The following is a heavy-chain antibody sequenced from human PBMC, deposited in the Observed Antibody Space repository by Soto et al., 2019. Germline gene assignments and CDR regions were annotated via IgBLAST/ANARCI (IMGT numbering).Heavy chain of an antibody. Sequence: ASVKVSCKASGYTFSSYGISWVRQAPGQGLEWLGWISPYNDDTNYAQKLQGRVTMTTDTSTRTAYMDLRSLRSDDTAVYYCARGDYYDSSGCCNFHYYGMDVSGHGTTITVSS. V-gene: IGHV1-18*01. J-gene: IGHJ6*02. D-gene: IGHD3-22*01. CDR3: ARGDYYDSSGCCNFHYYGMDV. CDR1: GYTFSSYG. CDR2: ISPYNDDT.